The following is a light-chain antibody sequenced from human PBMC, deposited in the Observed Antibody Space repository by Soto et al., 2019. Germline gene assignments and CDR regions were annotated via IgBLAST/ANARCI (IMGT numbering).Light chain of an antibody. Sequence: EILLTQSPGTLSLSPVERATLSCRAIQSVSNNYLAWYQQKPGQAPRLLIYGASSRATGTPDRFSGSGSGTDFTLTITRLEPEDFAVYYCQQYGSSPLTFGPGTKVDIK. CDR2: GAS. J-gene: IGKJ3*01. CDR3: QQYGSSPLT. CDR1: QSVSNNY. V-gene: IGKV3-20*01.